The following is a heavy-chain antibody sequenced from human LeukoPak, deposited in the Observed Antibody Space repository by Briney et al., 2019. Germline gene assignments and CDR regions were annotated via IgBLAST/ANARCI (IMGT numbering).Heavy chain of an antibody. D-gene: IGHD3-10*01. J-gene: IGHJ4*02. Sequence: SETLSLTCGVYGGSFSNYYWSWIRQPPGKGLEWIGEINHSGSTKYNPSLKSPVTISVDTSKNQFSLKLSSVTAADTAVYYCARGRLRLLWFGESTPNLGRSPRLDYWGQGTLVTVSS. CDR1: GGSFSNYY. V-gene: IGHV4-34*01. CDR2: INHSGST. CDR3: ARGRLRLLWFGESTPNLGRSPRLDY.